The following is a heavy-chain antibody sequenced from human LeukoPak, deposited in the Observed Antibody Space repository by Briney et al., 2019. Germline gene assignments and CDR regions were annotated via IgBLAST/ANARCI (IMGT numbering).Heavy chain of an antibody. J-gene: IGHJ4*02. D-gene: IGHD1-26*01. CDR2: MWDDGTNE. CDR3: ARDSANEEYSGSSDFDY. CDR1: GFNFGIYG. Sequence: GGSLRLSCTASGFNFGIYGMHWVRQAPGKGLEWVAVMWDDGTNEYYVESVKGRFTISRDNGKRTLYLQMNSLRAEDTAVYYCARDSANEEYSGSSDFDYWGQGTLVTVSS. V-gene: IGHV3-33*01.